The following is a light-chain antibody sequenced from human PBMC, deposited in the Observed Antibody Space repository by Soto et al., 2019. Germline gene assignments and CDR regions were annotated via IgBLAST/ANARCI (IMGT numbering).Light chain of an antibody. J-gene: IGKJ4*01. CDR3: QQYGSSRLT. CDR1: QSVSISF. CDR2: GAS. Sequence: EIVLTQSPGTLSLSPGERATLSCRASQSVSISFLTWYQQKPGQAPRLLIYGASSRATGIPDRFSGSGSGTDFTLTISRLEPEDFAVYYCQQYGSSRLTFGGGTKVDI. V-gene: IGKV3-20*01.